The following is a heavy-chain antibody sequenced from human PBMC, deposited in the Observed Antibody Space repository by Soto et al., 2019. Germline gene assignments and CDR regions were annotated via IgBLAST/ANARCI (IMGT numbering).Heavy chain of an antibody. V-gene: IGHV1-3*01. Sequence: HVELVQSGADVKKPGASVTISCKASGYTFTDYALHWVRQAPGQRLEWMGWMNAGVGNTLYSQKFQGRITITRDTSAGTAYMESNSLKSEDTAIYYCARDTGYTFGSLNYWGPGTLVTVSS. D-gene: IGHD5-18*01. J-gene: IGHJ4*02. CDR3: ARDTGYTFGSLNY. CDR2: MNAGVGNT. CDR1: GYTFTDYA.